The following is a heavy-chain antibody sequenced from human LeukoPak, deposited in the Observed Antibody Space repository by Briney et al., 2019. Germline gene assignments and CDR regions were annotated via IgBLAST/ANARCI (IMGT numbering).Heavy chain of an antibody. D-gene: IGHD1-26*01. CDR1: GLTVFSSY. CDR2: IYSGGTT. V-gene: IGHV3-53*01. Sequence: GGSLRLSCAASGLTVFSSYMSWVRQAPGKGLEWVSVIYSGGTTYYADSVKGRFTISRDRSMNTLFLQMSSLRGEDTAVYYCARDLHGSHFHWGQGTLVTVSS. CDR3: ARDLHGSHFH. J-gene: IGHJ4*02.